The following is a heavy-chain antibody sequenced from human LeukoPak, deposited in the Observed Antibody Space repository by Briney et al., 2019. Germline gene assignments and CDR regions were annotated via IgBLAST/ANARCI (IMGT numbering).Heavy chain of an antibody. V-gene: IGHV4-39*01. J-gene: IGHJ4*02. CDR2: IYYSGST. CDR1: GGSISSCSYY. Sequence: SSETLSLTCTVSGGSISSCSYYWGWIRQPPGKGLEWIGSIYYSGSTYYNPSLKSRVTISVDTSKNQFSLKLSSVTAADTAVYYCARLDDSSGYYYFDYWGQGALVAVSS. D-gene: IGHD3-22*01. CDR3: ARLDDSSGYYYFDY.